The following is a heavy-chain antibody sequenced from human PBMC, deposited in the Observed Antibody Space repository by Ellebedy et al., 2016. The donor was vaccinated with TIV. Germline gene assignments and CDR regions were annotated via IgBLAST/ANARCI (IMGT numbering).Heavy chain of an antibody. Sequence: PGGSLRLSCIASGFTLSGFSMSWVRQPPGQGLEWVAHIIENGYEAYYVDSVKGRFTISSDNAKNYLYLHMNSLRADDTAVFYCARFAYNYGLDSWGQGTLVTVSS. D-gene: IGHD1-20*01. CDR1: GFTLSGFS. CDR2: IIENGYEA. J-gene: IGHJ5*01. CDR3: ARFAYNYGLDS. V-gene: IGHV3-7*01.